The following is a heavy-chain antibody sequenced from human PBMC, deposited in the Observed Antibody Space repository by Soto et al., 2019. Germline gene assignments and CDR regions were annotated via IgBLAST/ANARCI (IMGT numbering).Heavy chain of an antibody. D-gene: IGHD3-22*01. CDR2: IYSGGST. CDR1: GFTVSSNY. J-gene: IGHJ5*02. Sequence: EVQLVESGGGLVQPGGSLRLSCAASGFTVSSNYMSWVRQAPGKGLEWVSVIYSGGSTYYADSVKGRFTISRDNSXNXLXXQMNSLRAEDTAVYYCAREGVYYDSSGYTENWFDPWGQGTLVTVSS. CDR3: AREGVYYDSSGYTENWFDP. V-gene: IGHV3-66*01.